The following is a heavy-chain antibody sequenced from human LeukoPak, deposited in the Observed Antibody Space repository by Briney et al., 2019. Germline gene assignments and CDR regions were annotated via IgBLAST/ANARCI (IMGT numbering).Heavy chain of an antibody. J-gene: IGHJ4*02. V-gene: IGHV3-30*02. CDR3: ALGRGANTWWYFDY. CDR1: GFTFSSYG. CDR2: IRYDGSNK. D-gene: IGHD1-26*01. Sequence: GGSLRLSCAASGFTFSSYGMHWVRQAPGKGLEWVAFIRYDGSNKYYADSVKGRFTISRDNSKNTLYLQMNSLRAEDTAVYYCALGRGANTWWYFDYWGQGTLVTVSS.